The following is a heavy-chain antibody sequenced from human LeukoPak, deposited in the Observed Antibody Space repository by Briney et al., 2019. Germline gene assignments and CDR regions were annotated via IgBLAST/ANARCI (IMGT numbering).Heavy chain of an antibody. V-gene: IGHV4-34*01. D-gene: IGHD3-10*01. Sequence: SETLSLTCAVYGGSFSGYYWSWIRQPPGKGLEWIGEINHSGSTNYNPSLKSRVTISVDTSKNQFSLKLSSVTAADTAVYYCARGQSNSRAYYYGSGSRWFDPWGQGTLVTVSS. J-gene: IGHJ5*02. CDR1: GGSFSGYY. CDR3: ARGQSNSRAYYYGSGSRWFDP. CDR2: INHSGST.